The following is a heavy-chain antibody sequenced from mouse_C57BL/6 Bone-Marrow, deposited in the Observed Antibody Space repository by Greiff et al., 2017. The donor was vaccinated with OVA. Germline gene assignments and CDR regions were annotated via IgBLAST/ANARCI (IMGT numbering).Heavy chain of an antibody. V-gene: IGHV1-53*01. Sequence: VQLQQPGTELVKPGASVKLSCKASGYTFTSYWMHWVKQRPGQGLEWIGNINPSNGGTNYNEKFKSKATLTVDKSSSTAYMQLSSLTSEDSAVYYCARSIFPLYGNYFDDWGQGTTLTVSS. CDR3: ARSIFPLYGNYFDD. D-gene: IGHD2-1*01. CDR2: INPSNGGT. CDR1: GYTFTSYW. J-gene: IGHJ2*01.